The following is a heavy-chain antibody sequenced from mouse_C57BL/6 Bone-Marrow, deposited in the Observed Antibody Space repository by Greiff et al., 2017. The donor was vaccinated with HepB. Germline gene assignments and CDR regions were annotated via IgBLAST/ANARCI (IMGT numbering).Heavy chain of an antibody. D-gene: IGHD2-3*01. Sequence: VQLQQSGAELARPGASVKMSCKASGYTFTSYTMHWVKQRPGQGLEWIGYINPSSGYTKYNQKFKDKATLTADKSSSTAYMQLSSLTSADSAVYYCARWDGCCFAYWGQGTLVTVSA. CDR3: ARWDGCCFAY. CDR2: INPSSGYT. V-gene: IGHV1-4*01. CDR1: GYTFTSYT. J-gene: IGHJ3*01.